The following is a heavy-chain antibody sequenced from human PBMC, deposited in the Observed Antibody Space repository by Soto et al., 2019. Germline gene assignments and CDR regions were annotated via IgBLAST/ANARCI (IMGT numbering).Heavy chain of an antibody. CDR1: GGSISSGDYY. CDR3: ARAPDFFASGLLPLFDY. J-gene: IGHJ4*02. Sequence: PSETLSLTCTVSGGSISSGDYYWSWIRQPPGKGLEWIGYIYYSGSTYCNPSLKSRVTISVDTSKNQFSLKLSSVTAADTAVYYCARAPDFFASGLLPLFDYWGQGTQVTVS. D-gene: IGHD3-22*01. V-gene: IGHV4-30-4*01. CDR2: IYYSGST.